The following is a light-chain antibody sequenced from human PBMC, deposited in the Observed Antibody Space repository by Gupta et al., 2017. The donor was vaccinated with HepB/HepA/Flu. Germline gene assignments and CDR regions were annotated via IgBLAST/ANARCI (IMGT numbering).Light chain of an antibody. CDR2: WAS. Sequence: DIVMTQSPDSLAVSLGERATINCKSSQSVLYSSNNKNYLAWYQQKPGQPPKLLIYWASTRESGVPDRFSGRGSGTDFTLTISSLQAEDVAVYYCQQDDYTPRTFGQGTKLEIK. CDR1: QSVLYSSNNKNY. J-gene: IGKJ1*01. CDR3: QQDDYTPRT. V-gene: IGKV4-1*01.